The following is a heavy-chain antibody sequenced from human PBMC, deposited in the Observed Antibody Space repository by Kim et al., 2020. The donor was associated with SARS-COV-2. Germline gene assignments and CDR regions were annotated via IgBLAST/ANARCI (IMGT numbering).Heavy chain of an antibody. CDR2: VSAYNGNT. J-gene: IGHJ4*02. CDR1: GYTFTSYG. V-gene: IGHV1-18*04. Sequence: ASVKVSCKASGYTFTSYGISWVRQAPGQGLEWMGWVSAYNGNTNYAQKLQGRVTMTTDTSTSTAYMELRSLRSDDTAVYYCARVLPNDSSGYYYRGDFDYWGQGTLVTVSS. D-gene: IGHD3-22*01. CDR3: ARVLPNDSSGYYYRGDFDY.